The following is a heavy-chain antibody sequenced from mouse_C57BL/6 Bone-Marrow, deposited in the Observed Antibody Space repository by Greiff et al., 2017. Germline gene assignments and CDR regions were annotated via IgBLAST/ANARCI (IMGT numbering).Heavy chain of an antibody. Sequence: EVQLQESGPELVKPGASVKISCKASGYSFTDYNMNWVKQSNGKSLEWIGVINPNYGTTSYNQKFKCKATLTVDQSSSTAYMQLTSLTSEDSAVYYCARNYGSKGDAMDYWGQGTSVTVSS. CDR2: INPNYGTT. J-gene: IGHJ4*01. CDR3: ARNYGSKGDAMDY. CDR1: GYSFTDYN. D-gene: IGHD1-1*01. V-gene: IGHV1-39*01.